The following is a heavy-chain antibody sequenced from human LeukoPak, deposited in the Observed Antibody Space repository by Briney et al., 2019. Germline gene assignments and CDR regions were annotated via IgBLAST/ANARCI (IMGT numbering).Heavy chain of an antibody. D-gene: IGHD2-15*01. CDR3: ARVSQSGYYYMDV. CDR1: DYSISSGYY. V-gene: IGHV4-38-2*02. CDR2: IYHSGST. Sequence: PSETLSLTCTVSDYSISSGYYWGWIRQPPGEGLEWIGSIYHSGSTYYNPSLKSRVSISVDTSKNQFSLKLSSVTAADTAVYYCARVSQSGYYYMDVWGKGTTVTVSS. J-gene: IGHJ6*03.